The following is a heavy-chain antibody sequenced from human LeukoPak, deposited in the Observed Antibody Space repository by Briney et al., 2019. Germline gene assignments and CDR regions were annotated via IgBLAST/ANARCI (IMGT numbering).Heavy chain of an antibody. CDR2: IYSGGNT. J-gene: IGHJ4*02. CDR1: GFTVSSNS. D-gene: IGHD2-15*01. V-gene: IGHV3-53*01. Sequence: GGSLRLSCTVSGFTVSSNSMSWVRQAPGKGLEWVSFIYSGGNTLYSDSVKGRFTISRDNSKNTLYLQMNSLRDEDTAVYYCARTQGYCSGGSCYLHYFDYWGQGTLVTVSS. CDR3: ARTQGYCSGGSCYLHYFDY.